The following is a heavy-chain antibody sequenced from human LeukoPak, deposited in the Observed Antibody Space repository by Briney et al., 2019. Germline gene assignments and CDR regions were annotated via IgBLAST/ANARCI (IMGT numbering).Heavy chain of an antibody. CDR2: LHRDGSV. CDR3: VRVHGGGY. CDR1: GFTFSSNN. Sequence: GGSLRLSCAASGFTFSSNNMIWVRQAPGKGLEWVSTLHRDGSVRYADSVNGRFTISRDDSKNTLSLQMSSLRDEDTAVYYCVRVHGGGYWGQGTLVTVSS. D-gene: IGHD3-16*01. V-gene: IGHV3-53*01. J-gene: IGHJ4*02.